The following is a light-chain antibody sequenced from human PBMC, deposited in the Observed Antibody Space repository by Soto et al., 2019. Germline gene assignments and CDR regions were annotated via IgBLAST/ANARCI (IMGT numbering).Light chain of an antibody. CDR1: QSVSGN. J-gene: IGKJ1*01. CDR2: GGS. Sequence: EIVMTQSPAILSVSPGERATLSCRASQSVSGNLAWYQQRPGQAPRLLIYGGSIRATGIPARFSGSGSGTEFTLTISSLQSEDFAVYYCQQYNNWWTFGQGTKVEVK. CDR3: QQYNNWWT. V-gene: IGKV3-15*01.